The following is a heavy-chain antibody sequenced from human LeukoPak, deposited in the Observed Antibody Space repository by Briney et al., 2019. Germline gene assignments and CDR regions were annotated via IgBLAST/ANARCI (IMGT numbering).Heavy chain of an antibody. D-gene: IGHD5-18*01. Sequence: GGSLRLSCAASGFTFSSYSMNWVRQAPGKGLEWVSSISSSSSYIYYADSVKGRFTISRDNAKNSLYLQMNSLRAEDTAVYYCARVVQQLWRRDGYYYMDVWGKRTTVTLSS. CDR2: ISSSSSYI. V-gene: IGHV3-21*01. CDR1: GFTFSSYS. CDR3: ARVVQQLWRRDGYYYMDV. J-gene: IGHJ6*03.